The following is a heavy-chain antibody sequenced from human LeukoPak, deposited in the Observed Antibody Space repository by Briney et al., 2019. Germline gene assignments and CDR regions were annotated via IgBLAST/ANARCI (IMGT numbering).Heavy chain of an antibody. J-gene: IGHJ4*02. CDR2: ISASGDST. D-gene: IGHD3-22*01. CDR3: ARATYYDGSDGHYDTYYFDY. CDR1: GVTFSTYP. Sequence: GGSLRLSCAASGVTFSTYPMNWVRQAPGKWLEWVSSISASGDSTYNADSVKGRFTISRANSKNTLYLQIDSLRAEDTALYYCARATYYDGSDGHYDTYYFDYWGQGTLVTVSS. V-gene: IGHV3-23*01.